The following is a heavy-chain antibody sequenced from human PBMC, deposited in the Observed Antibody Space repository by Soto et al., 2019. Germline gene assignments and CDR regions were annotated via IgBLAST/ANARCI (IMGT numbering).Heavy chain of an antibody. Sequence: CGSLRLSYVGSGFTFGSYPMNWVRQAPGKGLEWVSAISGTSDITYYANSLTGRFTISRDNSKNTLYLQVSSLRVQDTAISYCAKYRWGATTVTSINWGRGTLVTVSS. CDR2: ISGTSDIT. V-gene: IGHV3-23*01. J-gene: IGHJ1*01. CDR1: GFTFGSYP. D-gene: IGHD4-4*01. CDR3: AKYRWGATTVTSIN.